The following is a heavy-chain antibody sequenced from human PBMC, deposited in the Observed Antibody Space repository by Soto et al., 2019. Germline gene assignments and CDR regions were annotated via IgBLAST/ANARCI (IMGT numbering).Heavy chain of an antibody. Sequence: PGGSLRLSCAASGFIFRGSAIHWVRQAPGKGLEWVGRIRNKSYNYATAYAASVTGRFTIFRDDSKSMAFLHMNSLKTDDTAVYYCTRLSGDYSTGKQNYFDYWGQGTLVTVSS. CDR2: IRNKSYNYAT. J-gene: IGHJ4*02. D-gene: IGHD3-22*01. V-gene: IGHV3-73*01. CDR3: TRLSGDYSTGKQNYFDY. CDR1: GFIFRGSA.